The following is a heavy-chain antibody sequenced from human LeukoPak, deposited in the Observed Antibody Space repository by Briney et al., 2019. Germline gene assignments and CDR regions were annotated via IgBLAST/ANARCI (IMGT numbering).Heavy chain of an antibody. CDR3: AGHYSGSYSPFDY. Sequence: SETLSLTCTVSGASISDYYWSWNRQPPGKGLEWIGFIYTSGSTNYNPSLKSRVTISVDTSKNQFTSKNQFSLKLSSVTAADTAVYYCAGHYSGSYSPFDYWGQGTLVTVSS. CDR1: GASISDYY. D-gene: IGHD1-26*01. CDR2: IYTSGST. J-gene: IGHJ4*02. V-gene: IGHV4-4*09.